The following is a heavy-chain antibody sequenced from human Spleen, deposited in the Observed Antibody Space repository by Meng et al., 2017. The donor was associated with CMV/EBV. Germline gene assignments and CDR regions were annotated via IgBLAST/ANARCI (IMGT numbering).Heavy chain of an antibody. CDR2: IYWNDDY. J-gene: IGHJ5*02. CDR1: GFSLTTSGVG. V-gene: IGHV2-5*01. CDR3: ARVQMAKVDP. Sequence: LTCPFSGFSLTTSGVGVAWFRQPPGSALEWLALIYWNDDYRHSPSLKTRVTITKDTSKNQVVLTMSNMDPVDTATYYCARVQMAKVDPWGQGTLVTVSS. D-gene: IGHD5-24*01.